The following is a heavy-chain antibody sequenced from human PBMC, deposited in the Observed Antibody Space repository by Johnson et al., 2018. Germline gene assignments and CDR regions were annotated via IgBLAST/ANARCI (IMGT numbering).Heavy chain of an antibody. D-gene: IGHD1-1*01. Sequence: QVRLVQSGGGVVQPGRSLRLSCSASAFNFSSYGIHWVRQAPGKGLEWVALIWFDGSKKYSADSVKGRFTISRDNSKNTLYLQMDNLRADDTAVYYGARDSFPQPYYYYGMDVWGQGTTVTVSS. V-gene: IGHV3-33*01. CDR1: AFNFSSYG. CDR2: IWFDGSKK. CDR3: ARDSFPQPYYYYGMDV. J-gene: IGHJ6*02.